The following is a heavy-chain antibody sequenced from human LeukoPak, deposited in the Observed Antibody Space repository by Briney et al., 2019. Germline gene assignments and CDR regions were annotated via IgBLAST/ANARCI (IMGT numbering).Heavy chain of an antibody. D-gene: IGHD4-23*01. CDR1: GFTFSIYA. Sequence: GGSLRLSCAASGFTFSIYAMHWVRQAPGKGLEWVAVISYDGSNKYYADSVKGRFTISRDNSKNTLYLQMNSLRAEDTAVYYCARPRTNYGGNSDFDYWGQGTLVTVSS. CDR2: ISYDGSNK. CDR3: ARPRTNYGGNSDFDY. J-gene: IGHJ4*02. V-gene: IGHV3-30-3*01.